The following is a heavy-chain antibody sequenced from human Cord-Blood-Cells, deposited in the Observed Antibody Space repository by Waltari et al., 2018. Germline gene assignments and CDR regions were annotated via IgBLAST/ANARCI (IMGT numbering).Heavy chain of an antibody. V-gene: IGHV1-69*09. J-gene: IGHJ4*02. CDR1: GGTFSSYA. CDR3: ARLLGYCSSPRCLDY. D-gene: IGHD2-2*01. Sequence: QVQLVQPGAEAKKPGSSVKVSCKASGGTFSSYAISWVRQARGQGLEWMGRIIPIRGIADYAQMCQVRCTITEDKSTIAAYMELSSLRSADTSVYYCARLLGYCSSPRCLDYGGQVTLVTVSS. CDR2: IIPIRGIA.